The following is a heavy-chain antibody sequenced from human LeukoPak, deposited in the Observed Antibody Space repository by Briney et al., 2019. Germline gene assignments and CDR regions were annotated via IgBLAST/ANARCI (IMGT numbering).Heavy chain of an antibody. D-gene: IGHD4-17*01. V-gene: IGHV3-23*01. CDR3: AKAPGGAYGFFDY. CDR2: IGDSGDAT. J-gene: IGHJ4*02. CDR1: GFTFRTYA. Sequence: PGGSLRLSCAASGFTFRTYAMGWVRQAPGKGLEWVSAIGDSGDATYYADSVKGRFTISRDNSKNTLYLQMSSLRAEDTALYSCAKAPGGAYGFFDYWGQGALVIVSS.